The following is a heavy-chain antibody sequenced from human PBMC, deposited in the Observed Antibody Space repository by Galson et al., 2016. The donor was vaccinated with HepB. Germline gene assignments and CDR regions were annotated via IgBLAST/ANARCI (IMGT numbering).Heavy chain of an antibody. CDR3: AKRGSSGFVNYYGMDV. J-gene: IGHJ6*02. CDR1: GFVFSAFD. Sequence: SLRLSCAASGFVFSAFDMNWVRQAPGRGLAWVSTVVGSGSKTFYADSVKGRFTVSRANSRNTLHLQMIGLRAEDTAVYYCAKRGSSGFVNYYGMDVWGQGTTVTVSS. CDR2: VVGSGSKT. V-gene: IGHV3-23*01. D-gene: IGHD3-10*01.